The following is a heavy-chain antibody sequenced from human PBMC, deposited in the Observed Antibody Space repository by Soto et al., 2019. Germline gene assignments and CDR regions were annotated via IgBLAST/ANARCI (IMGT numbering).Heavy chain of an antibody. CDR3: TRVGIVGAPDACDI. CDR1: GFTFGDYA. D-gene: IGHD1-26*01. CDR2: IRSKAYGGTT. V-gene: IGHV3-49*04. J-gene: IGHJ3*02. Sequence: GGSLRLSCTASGFTFGDYAMSWVRQAPGKGLEWVGFIRSKAYGGTTEYAASVKGRFTISRDDSKSIAYLQTNSLKTEDTAVYYCTRVGIVGAPDACDIWGQGTMVTVAS.